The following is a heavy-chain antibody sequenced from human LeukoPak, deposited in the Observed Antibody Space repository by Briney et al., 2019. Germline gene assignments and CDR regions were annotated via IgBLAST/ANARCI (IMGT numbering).Heavy chain of an antibody. V-gene: IGHV3-21*01. Sequence: KTGGSLRLSCAASGFTFSSNSMNWIRQAPGKGLEWGSSISSSSSYIYYADSVKGRFTISRDNAKNSLYLQMNSLRAEDTAVYYCASLYCSGGSCYFTNWGQGTLVTVSS. CDR1: GFTFSSNS. J-gene: IGHJ4*02. CDR3: ASLYCSGGSCYFTN. D-gene: IGHD2-15*01. CDR2: ISSSSSYI.